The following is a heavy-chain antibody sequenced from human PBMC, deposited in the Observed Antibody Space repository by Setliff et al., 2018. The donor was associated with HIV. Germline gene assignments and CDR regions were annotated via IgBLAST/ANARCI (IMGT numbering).Heavy chain of an antibody. D-gene: IGHD4-17*01. CDR3: ARMTEYGENAFDI. CDR2: IDWDDDK. J-gene: IGHJ3*02. V-gene: IGHV2-70*18. Sequence: TLSLTCAVSGGSISSSNWWSWVRQPPGKALEWLARIDWDDDKFYSTSLKTRLTISKDTSKNQVVLTMTNMDPADTATYFYARMTEYGENAFDIRGQGTMVTVS. CDR1: GGSISSSNWW.